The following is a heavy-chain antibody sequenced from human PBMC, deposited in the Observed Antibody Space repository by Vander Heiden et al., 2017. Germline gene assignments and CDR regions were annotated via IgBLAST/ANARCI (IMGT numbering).Heavy chain of an antibody. CDR2: IKKDGSEK. J-gene: IGHJ2*01. CDR3: ARGGNYWYFDL. D-gene: IGHD6-25*01. V-gene: IGHV3-7*01. Sequence: EVQLVESGGGLVEPGGSLRLSCAASGFSFGSYWMNWVRQAPGKGLEWVANIKKDGSEKYYVDPVKGRFAISRENAKNSLYLQMSSLRAEETAVYYCARGGNYWYFDLWGRGTLVTVSS. CDR1: GFSFGSYW.